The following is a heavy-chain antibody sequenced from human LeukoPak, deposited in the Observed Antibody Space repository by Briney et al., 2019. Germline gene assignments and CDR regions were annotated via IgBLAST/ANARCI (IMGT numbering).Heavy chain of an antibody. CDR2: IIPIFGTA. CDR3: ARDKYCSGGSCYFGWFDP. V-gene: IGHV1-69*05. CDR1: GGTFSSYA. D-gene: IGHD2-15*01. Sequence: SVKVSCKASGGTFSSYAISWVRQAPGQGLEWVGRIIPIFGTANYAQKFQGRVTITTGESTGTAYMELSSLRSEDTAVYYCARDKYCSGGSCYFGWFDPWGQGTLVTVSS. J-gene: IGHJ5*02.